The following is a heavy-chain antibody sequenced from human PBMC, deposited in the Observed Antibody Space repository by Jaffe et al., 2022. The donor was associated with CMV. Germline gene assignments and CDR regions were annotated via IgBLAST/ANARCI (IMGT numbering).Heavy chain of an antibody. CDR3: AKDLGDYYYDSSGYPFDY. V-gene: IGHV3-23*01. CDR1: GFTFSSYA. J-gene: IGHJ4*02. Sequence: EVQLLESGGGLVQPGGSLRLSCAASGFTFSSYAMSWVRQAPGKGLEWVSAISGSGGSTYYADSVKGRFTISRDNSKNTLYLQMNSLRAEDTAVYYCAKDLGDYYYDSSGYPFDYWGQGTLVTVSS. D-gene: IGHD3-22*01. CDR2: ISGSGGST.